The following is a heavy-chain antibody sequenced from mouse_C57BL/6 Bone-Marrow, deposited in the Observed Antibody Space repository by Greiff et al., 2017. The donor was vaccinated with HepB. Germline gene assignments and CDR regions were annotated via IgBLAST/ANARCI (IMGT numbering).Heavy chain of an antibody. CDR3: ARYGILPTVVAPYAMDY. CDR1: GYTFTSYW. D-gene: IGHD1-1*01. V-gene: IGHV1-55*01. J-gene: IGHJ4*01. CDR2: IYPGSGST. Sequence: QVQLQQPGAELVKPGASVKMSCKASGYTFTSYWITWVKQRPGQGLEWIGDIYPGSGSTNYNEKFKSKATLTVDTSSSTAYMQLSSLTSEDSAVYYCARYGILPTVVAPYAMDYWGQGTSVTVSS.